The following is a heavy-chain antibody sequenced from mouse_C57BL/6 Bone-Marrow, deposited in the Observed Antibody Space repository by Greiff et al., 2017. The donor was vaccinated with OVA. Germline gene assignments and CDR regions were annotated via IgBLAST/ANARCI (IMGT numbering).Heavy chain of an antibody. V-gene: IGHV1-55*01. Sequence: QVQLQQSGAELVKPGASVKMSCKASGYTFTSYWITWVKQRPGQGLEWIGDIYPGSGSTNYNEKFKSKATLTVDTSSSTAYMQLSSLTSEDSAVYYCARRDYGPYYYAMDYWGQGTSVTVSS. CDR2: IYPGSGST. CDR1: GYTFTSYW. D-gene: IGHD1-2*01. J-gene: IGHJ4*01. CDR3: ARRDYGPYYYAMDY.